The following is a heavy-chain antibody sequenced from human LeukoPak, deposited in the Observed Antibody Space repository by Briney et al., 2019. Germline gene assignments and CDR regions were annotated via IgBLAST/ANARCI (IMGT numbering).Heavy chain of an antibody. D-gene: IGHD4-17*01. CDR2: IYSGGST. J-gene: IGHJ4*02. V-gene: IGHV3-53*05. CDR3: ARVYGDYAEDY. Sequence: PGGSLRLSCAASGFTVSSNYMSWVRQAPGKGLEWVSVIYSGGSTYYADSVKGRFTISRDNSKNTLYLQMNSLRAEDTAVYYCARVYGDYAEDYWGQGTLVTVSS. CDR1: GFTVSSNY.